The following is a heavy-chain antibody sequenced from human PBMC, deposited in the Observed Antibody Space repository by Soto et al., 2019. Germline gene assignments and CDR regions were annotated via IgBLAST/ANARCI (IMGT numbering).Heavy chain of an antibody. V-gene: IGHV3-23*01. CDR1: GFTFSSSP. D-gene: IGHD6-13*01. Sequence: GGSLRLSCAASGFTFSSSPVSWVSQVPGKGLEWISAIRNDGGSTYYADSVKGRFTISRDNSKNTLYLQMNSLRAEDTAVYYCAKDGRRGGSSSTYYFDYWGQGTLVTVSS. J-gene: IGHJ4*02. CDR2: IRNDGGST. CDR3: AKDGRRGGSSSTYYFDY.